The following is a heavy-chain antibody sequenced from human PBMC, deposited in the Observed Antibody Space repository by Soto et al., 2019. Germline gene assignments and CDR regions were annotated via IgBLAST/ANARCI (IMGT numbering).Heavy chain of an antibody. Sequence: EVQLVESGGGLVKPGGSLRLSCAASGFTFSNAWMSWVRQAPGKGLEWVGRIKSETDGGTTDYAAPVKGRFTISRDDSKNTLYLQMNSLKTEDTAVYYCTTGGCSGGSCYSRYYYYGMDVWGQGTTVTVSS. D-gene: IGHD2-15*01. J-gene: IGHJ6*02. CDR1: GFTFSNAW. CDR3: TTGGCSGGSCYSRYYYYGMDV. CDR2: IKSETDGGTT. V-gene: IGHV3-15*01.